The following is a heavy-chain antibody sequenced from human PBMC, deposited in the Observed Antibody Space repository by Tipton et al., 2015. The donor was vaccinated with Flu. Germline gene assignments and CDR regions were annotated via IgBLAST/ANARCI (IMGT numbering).Heavy chain of an antibody. CDR2: INHSGST. CDR3: ARDGDFPARLDAFDI. CDR1: GGSFSGYY. D-gene: IGHD3-3*01. Sequence: TLSLTCAVYGGSFSGYYWSWIRQPPGKGLEWIGEINHSGSTNYNPSLKSRVTISVDTSKNQFSLKLGSVTAADTAVYYCARDGDFPARLDAFDIWGQGTMVTVSS. V-gene: IGHV4-34*01. J-gene: IGHJ3*02.